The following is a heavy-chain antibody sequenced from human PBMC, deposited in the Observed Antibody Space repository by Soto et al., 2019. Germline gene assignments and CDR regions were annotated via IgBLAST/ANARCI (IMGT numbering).Heavy chain of an antibody. J-gene: IGHJ4*02. D-gene: IGHD3-22*01. CDR3: AKNSRLLLAPFDY. V-gene: IGHV3-23*01. Sequence: EVQLLESGGGLVQPGGSLRLSCAASGFTFSSYAMSWVRQAPGKGLEWVSAISGSGGSTYYADSVKGRFTISRDNSKNTLYLQMNSLSAEDTAVYYCAKNSRLLLAPFDYWGQGTLVTVSS. CDR2: ISGSGGST. CDR1: GFTFSSYA.